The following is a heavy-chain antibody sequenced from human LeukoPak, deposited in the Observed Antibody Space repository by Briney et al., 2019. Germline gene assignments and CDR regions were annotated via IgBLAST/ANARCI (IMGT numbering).Heavy chain of an antibody. J-gene: IGHJ4*02. V-gene: IGHV1-2*02. CDR3: ARGQNLRVGAPPGY. Sequence: ASVKVSCKASGYTSTGYYMHWVRQAPGQGLEWMGWINPNSGGTNYAQKFQGRVTMTRDTSISTAYMELSRLRSDDTAVYYCARGQNLRVGAPPGYWGQGTLVTVSS. CDR2: INPNSGGT. D-gene: IGHD1-26*01. CDR1: GYTSTGYY.